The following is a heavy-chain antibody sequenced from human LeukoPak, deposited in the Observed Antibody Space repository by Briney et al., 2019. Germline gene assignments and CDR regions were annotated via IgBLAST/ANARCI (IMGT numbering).Heavy chain of an antibody. V-gene: IGHV3-7*01. CDR2: IKQDGSEK. J-gene: IGHJ4*02. Sequence: GGSLRLSCAASGFTFSSYWMSWVRQAPGKGLEWVANIKQDGSEKYYVDSVKGRFTISRDNAKNTLYLQMNSLRAEDTAVYYCAKDPSFRPGYFDYWGQGTLVTVSS. CDR1: GFTFSSYW. CDR3: AKDPSFRPGYFDY.